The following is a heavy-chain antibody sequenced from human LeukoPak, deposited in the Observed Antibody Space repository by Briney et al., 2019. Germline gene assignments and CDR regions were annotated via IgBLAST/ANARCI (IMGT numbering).Heavy chain of an antibody. CDR3: ARDFSVDY. D-gene: IGHD3-10*01. V-gene: IGHV3-7*01. J-gene: IGHJ4*02. CDR1: GFTFSSYW. CDR2: IKEDGSEK. Sequence: GSLRLSCAASGFTFSSYWISWVRQAPGKGLEWVANIKEDGSEKHYVDSVKGRFTISRDNAKNSLHLQMNTLRAEDTAVYYCARDFSVDYWGQGTRVTVSS.